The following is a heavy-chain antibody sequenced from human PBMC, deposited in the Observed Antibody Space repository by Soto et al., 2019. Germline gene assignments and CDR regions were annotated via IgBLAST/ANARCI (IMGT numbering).Heavy chain of an antibody. CDR2: IYYSGST. Sequence: PSETLSLTCTVSGGSISSGDYYWSWIRQPPGKGLEWIGYIYYSGSTYYNPSLKSRVTISVDTSKNQFSLKLSSVTAADTAVYYCARGSIAAAEIYYWGQGTLVTVSS. CDR1: GGSISSGDYY. CDR3: ARGSIAAAEIYY. J-gene: IGHJ4*02. D-gene: IGHD6-13*01. V-gene: IGHV4-30-4*01.